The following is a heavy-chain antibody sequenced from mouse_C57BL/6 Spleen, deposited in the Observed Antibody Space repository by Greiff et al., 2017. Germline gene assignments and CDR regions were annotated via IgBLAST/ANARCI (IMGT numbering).Heavy chain of an antibody. V-gene: IGHV5-9*01. J-gene: IGHJ2*01. Sequence: EVQGVESGGGLVKPGGSLKLSCAASGFTFSSYTMSWVRQTPEKRLEWVATISGGGGNTYYPDSVKGRFTISRDNAKNTLYLQMSSLRSEDTALYYCARHSNYGNYGDYWGQGTTLTVSS. CDR1: GFTFSSYT. D-gene: IGHD2-1*01. CDR3: ARHSNYGNYGDY. CDR2: ISGGGGNT.